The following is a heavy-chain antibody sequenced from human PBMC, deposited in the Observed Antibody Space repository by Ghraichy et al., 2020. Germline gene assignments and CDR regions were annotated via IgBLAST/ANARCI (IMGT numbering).Heavy chain of an antibody. CDR2: INQHGGEK. J-gene: IGHJ4*02. CDR3: VLYDFLGAWPDY. D-gene: IGHD3-3*01. CDR1: GFTFGTFG. V-gene: IGHV3-7*01. Sequence: GGSLRLSCAASGFTFGTFGMSWVRQAPGKGLEWVANINQHGGEKYYVDSVKGRFTISIDNVENSLYLQMNSLTVEDTAIYYCVLYDFLGAWPDYWGQGSLVTVSS.